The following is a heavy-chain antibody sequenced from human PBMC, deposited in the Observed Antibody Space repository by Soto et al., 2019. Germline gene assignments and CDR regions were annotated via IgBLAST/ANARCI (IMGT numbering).Heavy chain of an antibody. V-gene: IGHV3-15*01. D-gene: IGHD6-6*01. Sequence: PGGSLRLSCAASGFTFSNAWMSWVRQAPGKGLEWVGRIKSKTDGGTTDYAAPVKGRFTISRDDSKNTLYLQMNSLKTEDTAVYYCTTCSSRCYYGMDVWGQGTTVTVSS. CDR2: IKSKTDGGTT. CDR1: GFTFSNAW. CDR3: TTCSSRCYYGMDV. J-gene: IGHJ6*02.